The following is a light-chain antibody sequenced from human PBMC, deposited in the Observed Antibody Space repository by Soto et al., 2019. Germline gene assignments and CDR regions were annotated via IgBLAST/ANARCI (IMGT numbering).Light chain of an antibody. J-gene: IGKJ5*01. V-gene: IGKV1-39*01. CDR1: QSISTS. CDR3: QQSHSTPIT. CDR2: AAS. Sequence: DIQMTQSPSSLSASLGERVTITCRASQSISTSLNWFQQTPGKAPKLLIYAASSLQGGVPSRFTGSGSGTDFTLTISSLQVEDFAIYYCQQSHSTPITFGQGTHWRL.